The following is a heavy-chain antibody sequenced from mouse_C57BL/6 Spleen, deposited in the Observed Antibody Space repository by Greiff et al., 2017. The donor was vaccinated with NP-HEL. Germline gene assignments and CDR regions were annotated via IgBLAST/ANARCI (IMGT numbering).Heavy chain of an antibody. CDR3: AIYGYDRFDY. V-gene: IGHV1-64*01. D-gene: IGHD2-2*01. Sequence: QVQLKQPGAELVKPGASVKLSCKASGYTFTSYWMHWVKQRPGQGLEWIGMIHPNSGSTNYNEKFKSKATLTVDKSSSTAYMQLSSLTSEDSAVYYCAIYGYDRFDYWGQGTTLTVSS. CDR1: GYTFTSYW. J-gene: IGHJ2*01. CDR2: IHPNSGST.